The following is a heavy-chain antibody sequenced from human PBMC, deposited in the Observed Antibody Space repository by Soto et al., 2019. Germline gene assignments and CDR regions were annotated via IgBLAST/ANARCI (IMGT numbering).Heavy chain of an antibody. Sequence: ASVKVSCKASGGTFSSYAISWVRQAPGQGLEWMGGIIPIFGTANYAQKFQGRVTITADESTSTAYMELSSLRSEDTAVYYCARSGYSYGVPYYYCGMEVCGQGTTVTVSS. V-gene: IGHV1-69*13. D-gene: IGHD5-18*01. J-gene: IGHJ6*02. CDR3: ARSGYSYGVPYYYCGMEV. CDR2: IIPIFGTA. CDR1: GGTFSSYA.